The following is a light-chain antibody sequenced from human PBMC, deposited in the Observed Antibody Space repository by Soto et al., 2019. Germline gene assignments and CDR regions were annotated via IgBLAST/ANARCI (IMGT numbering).Light chain of an antibody. CDR1: QNINNY. V-gene: IGKV1-33*01. Sequence: DVQMTQRGCSRLASVGGRVTMHCQASQNINNYLTWYQQKPGRAPKLLIYDASNLEAGVPSRFRGSGSGTDFTFTISRLQPEDIATYYCQQYENLPTFGQGTRLEIK. J-gene: IGKJ5*01. CDR3: QQYENLPT. CDR2: DAS.